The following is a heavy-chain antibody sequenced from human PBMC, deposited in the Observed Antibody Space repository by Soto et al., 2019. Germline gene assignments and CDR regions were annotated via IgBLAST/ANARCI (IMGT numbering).Heavy chain of an antibody. CDR1: CFTFTSSG. CDR3: ARVGTWYSSSWYPIDY. J-gene: IGHJ4*02. V-gene: IGHV1-18*01. Sequence: XPVKGSCKASCFTFTSSGISWGRQAPGQGLEWMGWISAYNGNTNYAQKLQGRVTMTTDTSTSAAYMELRSLRSDDTAVYYCARVGTWYSSSWYPIDYWGQGTLVTVSS. D-gene: IGHD6-13*01. CDR2: ISAYNGNT.